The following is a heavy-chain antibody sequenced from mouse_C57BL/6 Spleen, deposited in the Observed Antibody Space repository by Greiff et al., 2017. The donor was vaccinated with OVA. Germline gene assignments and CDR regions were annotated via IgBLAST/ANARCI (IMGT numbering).Heavy chain of an antibody. CDR3: AREGLRRGGMDY. CDR1: GYTFTSYW. J-gene: IGHJ4*01. Sequence: QVQLQQPGAELVKPGASVKMSCKASGYTFTSYWITWVKQRPGQGLEWIGDIYPGSGSTNYNEKFKSKATLTVDTSSSTAYMQLSSLTSEDSAVYYCAREGLRRGGMDYWGQGTSVTVSS. CDR2: IYPGSGST. D-gene: IGHD2-2*01. V-gene: IGHV1-55*01.